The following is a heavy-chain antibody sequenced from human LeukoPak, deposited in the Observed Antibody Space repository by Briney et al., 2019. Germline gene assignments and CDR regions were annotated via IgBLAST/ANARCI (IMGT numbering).Heavy chain of an antibody. J-gene: IGHJ4*02. CDR3: AKDPSSGWFGGVDY. CDR1: GFTFSSYG. CDR2: IWSDGSSE. V-gene: IGHV3-30*02. Sequence: GGSLRLSCAASGFTFSSYGMHWVRQAPGKGLEWVAFIWSDGSSEDYTDSVKGRFFISRDNSKNTLYLQMNSLRAEDTAVYYCAKDPSSGWFGGVDYWGQGTLVTVSS. D-gene: IGHD6-19*01.